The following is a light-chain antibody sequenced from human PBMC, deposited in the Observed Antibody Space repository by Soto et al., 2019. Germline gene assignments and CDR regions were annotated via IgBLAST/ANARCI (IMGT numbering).Light chain of an antibody. V-gene: IGLV2-8*01. CDR3: SSYAGSNHLL. CDR1: SSDVGGYNS. J-gene: IGLJ3*02. Sequence: QSALTQPPSASGSPGQSVTISCTGTSSDVGGYNSVSWYQQHPGKAPKLMIYEVSKRPSGVPDRFSGSKSGNTASLTVSGLQAEDEADYYCSSYAGSNHLLFGGGTKVTVL. CDR2: EVS.